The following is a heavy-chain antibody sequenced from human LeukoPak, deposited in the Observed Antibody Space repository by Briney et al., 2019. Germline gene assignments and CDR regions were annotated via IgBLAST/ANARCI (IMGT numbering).Heavy chain of an antibody. CDR1: GGSISSSSYY. Sequence: SETLSLTCTVSGGSISSSSYYWGRIRQPPGKGLEWIASIYDSRSTYYNPSLKSRLTISVDTSKNQFSLRLSSVTAADTATYYCARPYHYDSGSRGTAFDIWGQGTMVTVSS. V-gene: IGHV4-39*01. D-gene: IGHD3-10*01. CDR2: IYDSRST. J-gene: IGHJ3*02. CDR3: ARPYHYDSGSRGTAFDI.